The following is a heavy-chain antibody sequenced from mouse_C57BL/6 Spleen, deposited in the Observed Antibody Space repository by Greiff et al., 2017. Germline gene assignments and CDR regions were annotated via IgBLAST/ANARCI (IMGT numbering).Heavy chain of an antibody. CDR1: GYSFTGYY. CDR2: INPSTGCT. D-gene: IGHD3-2*02. J-gene: IGHJ3*01. V-gene: IGHV1-42*01. CDR3: ARDSSGYRFAD. Sequence: VQLKESGPELVKPGASVKLSCKASGYSFTGYYMNWVKQSPEKSLEWIGEINPSTGCTTYNQKFKAKATLTVDKASSTAYMQLKSLTAEDSAVYYCARDSSGYRFADWGQGTLVTVSA.